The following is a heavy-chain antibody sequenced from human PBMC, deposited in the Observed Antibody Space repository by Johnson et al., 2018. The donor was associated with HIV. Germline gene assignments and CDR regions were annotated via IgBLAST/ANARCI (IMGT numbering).Heavy chain of an antibody. D-gene: IGHD3-3*01. J-gene: IGHJ3*02. CDR1: GFTFSSYG. Sequence: QVQLVESGGGVVQPGKSLKVSCAASGFTFSSYGMHWVRLAPGKGLAGVAFLRLEGRNKSSVDSVTGRFTIPRDNAKNSLYLQMNSLRAEDTAVHYCARSPRRFLEWFPGSFDIWGQGTMVTVSS. CDR2: LRLEGRNK. CDR3: ARSPRRFLEWFPGSFDI. V-gene: IGHV3-33*01.